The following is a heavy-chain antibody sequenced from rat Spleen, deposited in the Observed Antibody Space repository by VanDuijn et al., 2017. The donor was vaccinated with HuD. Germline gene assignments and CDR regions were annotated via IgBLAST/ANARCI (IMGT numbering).Heavy chain of an antibody. Sequence: EVQLVESGGGLVQPGRSLKLSCAASGFSFDGYGMAWVRQAPTKGLEWVATLSYDGHTTYYRDSVKGRFTISRDIAKSTLYLQMDSLGSEDTATYYCARRHYGYTDYFDYWGQGVMVTVSS. CDR2: LSYDGHTT. CDR1: GFSFDGYG. CDR3: ARRHYGYTDYFDY. J-gene: IGHJ2*01. V-gene: IGHV5-29*01. D-gene: IGHD1-11*01.